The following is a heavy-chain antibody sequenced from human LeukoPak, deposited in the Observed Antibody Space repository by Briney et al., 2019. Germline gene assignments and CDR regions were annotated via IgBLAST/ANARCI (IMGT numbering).Heavy chain of an antibody. CDR2: IIPIFGTA. CDR1: GGTFSSYA. CDR3: ARDLTGSGWDFDY. D-gene: IGHD6-19*01. V-gene: IGHV1-69*13. Sequence: SVKVSFKASGGTFSSYAISWVRQAPGQGLEWMGGIIPIFGTANYAQKFQGRVTITADESTSTAYMELSSLRSEDTAVYYCARDLTGSGWDFDYWGQGTLVTVSS. J-gene: IGHJ4*02.